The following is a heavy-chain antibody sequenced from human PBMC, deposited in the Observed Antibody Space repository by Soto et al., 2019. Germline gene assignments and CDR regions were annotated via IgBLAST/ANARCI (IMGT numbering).Heavy chain of an antibody. V-gene: IGHV3-23*01. CDR3: VTGVYEIGGYYYDVFDH. D-gene: IGHD3-22*01. Sequence: EVQLLESGGDLIQPGGSLRLSCVASGFTFSSYALSWVRQAPGQGLEWVSGISSGGTNTYYTDSVKGRFTVSRDDFKNTLYPQLDSLRAEDTPIYYCVTGVYEIGGYYYDVFDHWGQGTRVTVS. J-gene: IGHJ4*02. CDR1: GFTFSSYA. CDR2: ISSGGTNT.